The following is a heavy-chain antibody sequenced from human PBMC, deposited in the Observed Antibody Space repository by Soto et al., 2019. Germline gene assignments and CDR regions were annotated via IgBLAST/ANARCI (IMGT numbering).Heavy chain of an antibody. D-gene: IGHD2-2*01. CDR3: ARYWSSTACSDGY. Sequence: QVQLVESGGGVVQPGRSLRLSCAASGFTFSSYAMHWVRQAPGKGLEWVAVISYDRSNKYYADSVKGRFTISRDNSKNTVYLQIDRLRAEDTAGYYCARYWSSTACSDGYWGQGTLVTVSS. CDR1: GFTFSSYA. J-gene: IGHJ4*02. V-gene: IGHV3-30-3*01. CDR2: ISYDRSNK.